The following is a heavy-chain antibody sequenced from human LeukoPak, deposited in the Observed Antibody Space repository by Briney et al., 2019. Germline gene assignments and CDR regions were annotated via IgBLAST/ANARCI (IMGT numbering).Heavy chain of an antibody. V-gene: IGHV3-11*04. J-gene: IGHJ6*03. CDR3: ARGGYSYGYEYYYYYMDV. D-gene: IGHD5-18*01. CDR1: GFTFSDYY. Sequence: GGSLRLSCAASGFTFSDYYTSWIRQAPGKGLEWVSYISSSGSTIYYADSVKGRFTISRDNAKNSLYLQMNSLRAEDTAVYYCARGGYSYGYEYYYYYMDVWGKGTTVAVSS. CDR2: ISSSGSTI.